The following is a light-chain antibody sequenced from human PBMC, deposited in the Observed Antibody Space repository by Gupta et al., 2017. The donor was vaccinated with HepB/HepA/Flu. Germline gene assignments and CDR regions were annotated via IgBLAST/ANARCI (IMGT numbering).Light chain of an antibody. J-gene: IGKJ4*01. CDR1: QSFSRTF. V-gene: IGKV3-20*01. Sequence: ESVLTQSPGTLSLSAGERATLACRASQSFSRTFLAWYQQKAGQAPRLLIYGTSSRATGIPDRFSGSGSGTDFTLTISRLEPEDFAVYYCQQYGGSPLTFGGGTKVEIK. CDR2: GTS. CDR3: QQYGGSPLT.